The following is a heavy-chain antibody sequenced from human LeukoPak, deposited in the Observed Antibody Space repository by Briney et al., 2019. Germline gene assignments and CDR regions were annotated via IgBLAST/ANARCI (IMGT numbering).Heavy chain of an antibody. Sequence: QPGRSLRLSCAASGFTFSSYAMHWVRQAPGKGLEWVAVISYDGGNKYYADSVKGRFTISRDNSKNTLYLQMNSLRAEDTAVYYCARSHGDYGYFDYWGQGTLVTVSS. CDR3: ARSHGDYGYFDY. D-gene: IGHD4-17*01. V-gene: IGHV3-30*04. J-gene: IGHJ4*02. CDR1: GFTFSSYA. CDR2: ISYDGGNK.